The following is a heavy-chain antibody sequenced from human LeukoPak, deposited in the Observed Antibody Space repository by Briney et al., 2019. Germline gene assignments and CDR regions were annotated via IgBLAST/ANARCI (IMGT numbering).Heavy chain of an antibody. Sequence: PGGSLRLSCATSGFTFSNAWMNWVRQAPGKGLEWVGRIRSNSDGGTIDYAAPVKGRFTLSRDDSKTTLYLQMNSLQTEDTAVYYCATDFYDSTWGQGTLVTVSS. CDR1: GFTFSNAW. CDR2: IRSNSDGGTI. J-gene: IGHJ5*02. CDR3: ATDFYDST. V-gene: IGHV3-15*07. D-gene: IGHD3-22*01.